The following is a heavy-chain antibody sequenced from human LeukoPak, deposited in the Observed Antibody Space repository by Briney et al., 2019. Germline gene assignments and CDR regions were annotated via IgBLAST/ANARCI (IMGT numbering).Heavy chain of an antibody. CDR2: IYYSGST. D-gene: IGHD3-22*01. J-gene: IGHJ4*02. CDR3: ARDRGYYDSSARYHFDY. V-gene: IGHV4-39*07. Sequence: SETLSLTCTVSGGSISSSSYYWGWLRQPPGKGLEWIGSIYYSGSTYYNPSLKSRVTISVDTSKNQFSLKLSSVTAADTAVYYCARDRGYYDSSARYHFDYWGQGTLVTVSS. CDR1: GGSISSSSYY.